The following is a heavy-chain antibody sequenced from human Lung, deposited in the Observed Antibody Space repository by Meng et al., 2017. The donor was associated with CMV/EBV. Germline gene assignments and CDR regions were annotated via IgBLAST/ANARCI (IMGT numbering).Heavy chain of an antibody. Sequence: GGSLRPSCVASGFTFTNYGMHWVRPVPGKGLEWVAFVQYDGRNKYYADSVKGRFTISRDNSKNTLFLRVNSLRPEDTAMYYCARLPLHRRVGSCGYFDPXGQGXLVTVSS. V-gene: IGHV3-30*02. CDR3: ARLPLHRRVGSCGYFDP. J-gene: IGHJ5*02. CDR2: VQYDGRNK. D-gene: IGHD2-15*01. CDR1: GFTFTNYG.